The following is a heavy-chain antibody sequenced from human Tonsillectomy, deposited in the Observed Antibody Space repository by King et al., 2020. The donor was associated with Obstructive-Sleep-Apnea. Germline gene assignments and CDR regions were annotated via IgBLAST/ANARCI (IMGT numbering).Heavy chain of an antibody. CDR3: ARERFAAGFDS. J-gene: IGHJ4*02. CDR2: INPTGGGDR. D-gene: IGHD6-13*01. V-gene: IGHV1-46*01. Sequence: QLVQSGAEVKKPGASVKVSCKAFGYTFTTYDMNWVRQAPGQGPEWMGLINPTGGGDRKYAQKFQGRGTMTTDTSTSTVYMELSSLTSEDTAMYYCARERFAAGFDSWGQGTLVTVSS. CDR1: GYTFTTYD.